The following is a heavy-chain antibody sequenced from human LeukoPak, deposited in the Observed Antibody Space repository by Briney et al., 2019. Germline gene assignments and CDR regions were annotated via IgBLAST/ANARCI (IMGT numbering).Heavy chain of an antibody. CDR2: IYYSGST. V-gene: IGHV4-30-4*01. CDR1: GGSISNDDYY. Sequence: PSETLSLTCTVSGGSISNDDYYWSWIRQPPGKGLEWIGYIYYSGSTYYNPSLKSRVTISVDTSKNQFSLKLSSVTAADTAVYYCARASYCGGDCYSPFDYWGQGTLVTVSS. D-gene: IGHD2-21*02. CDR3: ARASYCGGDCYSPFDY. J-gene: IGHJ4*02.